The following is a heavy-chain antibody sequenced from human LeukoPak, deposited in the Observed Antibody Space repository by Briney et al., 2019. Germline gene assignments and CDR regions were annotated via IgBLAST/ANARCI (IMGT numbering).Heavy chain of an antibody. V-gene: IGHV1-18*01. CDR1: GYTFTNYG. CDR3: ARSGPRGNWNDDY. CDR2: ISAHNGNT. Sequence: ASVKVSCKASGYTFTNYGISWVRQAPGQGLEWMGWISAHNGNTNYVQKFQGRVTMTTDTSTSTAYMELRSLRSDDTAVYYCARSGPRGNWNDDYWGQGTLVTVSS. D-gene: IGHD1-1*01. J-gene: IGHJ4*02.